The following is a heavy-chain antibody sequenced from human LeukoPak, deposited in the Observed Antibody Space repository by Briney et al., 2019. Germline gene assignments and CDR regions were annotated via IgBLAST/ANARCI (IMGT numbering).Heavy chain of an antibody. CDR2: INSHVSST. CDR3: VRLTGVEFDY. V-gene: IGHV3-74*01. D-gene: IGHD7-27*01. CDR1: GFNFSIYW. Sequence: PAESLTLSCPASGFNFSIYWLHWVRQLPGKGLVWVSGINSHVSSTSYADSVKDRFTISTDNAKNTLHLQMNSHRADDTAVTYCVRLTGVEFDYWGQGDLVTVSS. J-gene: IGHJ4*02.